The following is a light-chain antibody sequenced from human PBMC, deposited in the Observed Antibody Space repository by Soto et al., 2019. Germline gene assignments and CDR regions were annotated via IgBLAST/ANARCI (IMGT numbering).Light chain of an antibody. J-gene: IGKJ1*01. V-gene: IGKV1-6*01. CDR3: LQDFSYPRT. CDR1: QGIRTD. Sequence: AVQLTQSPSSLSASVGDRVTITCRAGQGIRTDLGWYQQSPGKAPKALIVGASTLQSGVPSRFSGSGSGTDFTLTISSLQPEDSATYYCLQDFSYPRTFGQGTKVDIK. CDR2: GAS.